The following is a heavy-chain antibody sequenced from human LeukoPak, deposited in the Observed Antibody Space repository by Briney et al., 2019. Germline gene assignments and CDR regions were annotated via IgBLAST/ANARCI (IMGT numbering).Heavy chain of an antibody. V-gene: IGHV3-7*01. D-gene: IGHD6-19*01. Sequence: GGSLRLSCAASGFTVSTSWMSWVRQAPGKGLEWVANIKRDGSEKYYVDSVKGRFTISRDNSKNSLYLQMDSLRAEDTAVYYCARISTSVAGADYWGQGTLVTVSS. J-gene: IGHJ4*02. CDR1: GFTVSTSW. CDR3: ARISTSVAGADY. CDR2: IKRDGSEK.